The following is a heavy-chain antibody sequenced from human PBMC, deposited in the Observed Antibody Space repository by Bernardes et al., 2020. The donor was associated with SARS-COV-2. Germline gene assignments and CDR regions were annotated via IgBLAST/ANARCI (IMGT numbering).Heavy chain of an antibody. CDR2: ISRSGGTM. Sequence: GGSLRLSCAASGFSVSDYYMTWIRQAPGKGLEWISYISRSGGTMNYADSVKGRFTISRDNAQNSLYLQMNSLRAEDTAVYYCASVLLFGTGDERDYWGQGTLVTVSS. CDR3: ASVLLFGTGDERDY. CDR1: GFSVSDYY. V-gene: IGHV3-11*01. D-gene: IGHD3-10*01. J-gene: IGHJ4*02.